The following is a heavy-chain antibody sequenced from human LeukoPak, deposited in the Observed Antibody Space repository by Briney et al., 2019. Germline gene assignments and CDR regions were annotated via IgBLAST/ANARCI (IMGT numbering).Heavy chain of an antibody. J-gene: IGHJ4*02. CDR2: IWYDGSNK. CDR3: ARDRWGSSSYFDY. V-gene: IGHV3-33*01. D-gene: IGHD6-6*01. CDR1: GFTFSSYG. Sequence: GGSLRLSCAASGFTFSSYGMHWVRQAPGKGLEWVAVIWYDGSNKYYADSVKGRFTISRDNAKNSLYLQMNSLRAEDTAVYYCARDRWGSSSYFDYWGQGTLVTVSS.